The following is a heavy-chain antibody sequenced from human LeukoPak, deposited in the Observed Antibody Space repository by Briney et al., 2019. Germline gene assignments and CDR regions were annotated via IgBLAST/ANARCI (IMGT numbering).Heavy chain of an antibody. CDR1: GFTFSDYY. J-gene: IGHJ3*02. CDR2: ISSSGSTI. Sequence: GGSLRLSCAASGFTFSDYYMSWIRQAPGKGLEWVSYISSSGSTIYYADSVKGRFTISRDNAKSSLYLQMNSLRAEDTAVYYCARAPRSMYYDILTGYYSPDAFDIWGQGTMVTVSS. CDR3: ARAPRSMYYDILTGYYSPDAFDI. V-gene: IGHV3-11*01. D-gene: IGHD3-9*01.